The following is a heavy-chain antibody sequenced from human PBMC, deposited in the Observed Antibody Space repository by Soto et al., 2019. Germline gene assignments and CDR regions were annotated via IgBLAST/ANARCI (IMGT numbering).Heavy chain of an antibody. Sequence: SGPTLVKPTQTLTLTCTFSGFSLSTSGVGVGWIRQPPGKALEWLALIYWDDDKRYSPSLKSRLTITKDTSKNQVVLTMTNMDPVDTATYYCATRGTYYYGSGSYPRPFDYWGQGTLVTVSS. CDR1: GFSLSTSGVG. CDR3: ATRGTYYYGSGSYPRPFDY. J-gene: IGHJ4*02. V-gene: IGHV2-5*02. CDR2: IYWDDDK. D-gene: IGHD3-10*01.